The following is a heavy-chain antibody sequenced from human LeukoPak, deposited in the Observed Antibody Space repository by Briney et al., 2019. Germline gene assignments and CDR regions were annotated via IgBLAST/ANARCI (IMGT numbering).Heavy chain of an antibody. J-gene: IGHJ4*02. CDR2: INSDGSSI. D-gene: IGHD5-12*01. CDR3: AREGRVSGYDFDC. Sequence: PGGSLRLSCAASRFTFSSYWMHWVRQAPGKGLVWVSRINSDGSSITYADSVKGRFTISRDNAKNTLFLQMNSLRVEDTALYYCAREGRVSGYDFDCWGQGTLVTVSS. CDR1: RFTFSSYW. V-gene: IGHV3-74*03.